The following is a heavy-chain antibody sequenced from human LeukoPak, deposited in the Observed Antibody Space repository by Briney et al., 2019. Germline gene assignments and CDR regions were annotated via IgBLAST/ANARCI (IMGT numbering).Heavy chain of an antibody. CDR2: VSDDGSTT. J-gene: IGHJ3*02. V-gene: IGHV3-74*03. D-gene: IGHD1-1*01. Sequence: GGSLRLSCAASGFTFSSFWMHWVRQAPGKGLVLVSRVSDDGSTTTYADSVEGRFTISRDNAKNTLYLQMNSLRPEDTAVYYCVRHNAARAFDIWGQGTMVIVSS. CDR1: GFTFSSFW. CDR3: VRHNAARAFDI.